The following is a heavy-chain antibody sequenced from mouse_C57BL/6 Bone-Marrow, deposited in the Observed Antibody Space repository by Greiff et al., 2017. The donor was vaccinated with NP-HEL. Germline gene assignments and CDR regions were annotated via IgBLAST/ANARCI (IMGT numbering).Heavy chain of an antibody. CDR1: GYTFTSYW. D-gene: IGHD2-4*01. CDR3: TRFYDYDEGLYYAMDY. V-gene: IGHV1-5*01. Sequence: EVQLQQSGTVLARPGASVKMSCKTSGYTFTSYWMHWVKQRPGQGLEWIGAIYPGNSDTSYNQKFKGKAKLTAVTSASTAYMELSSLTNEDSAVYYCTRFYDYDEGLYYAMDYWGQGTSVTVSS. CDR2: IYPGNSDT. J-gene: IGHJ4*01.